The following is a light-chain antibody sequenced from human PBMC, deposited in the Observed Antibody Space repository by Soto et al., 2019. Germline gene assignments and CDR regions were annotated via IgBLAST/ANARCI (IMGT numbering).Light chain of an antibody. CDR2: DAS. V-gene: IGKV1-5*01. Sequence: DIQMTQSPSTLSASVGDRVTITCRASQSISSWLAWYQQKPGKAPKLLIYDASSLVSGVPSRFSGSGSGTEFTLTISSLQPDDFATYYCQHPDSTFGQGTKVEIK. CDR3: QHPDST. J-gene: IGKJ1*01. CDR1: QSISSW.